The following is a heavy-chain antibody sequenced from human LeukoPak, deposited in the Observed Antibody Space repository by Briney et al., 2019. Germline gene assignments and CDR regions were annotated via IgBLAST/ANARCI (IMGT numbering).Heavy chain of an antibody. CDR2: IKQDGSEK. V-gene: IGHV3-7*01. J-gene: IGHJ4*02. Sequence: GGSLRLSCAASGFTFSTYWMSWVRQAPGKGLEWVANIKQDGSEKYYVDSVKGRYTISRDNAKNSLYVQTNSLRAEDTAMYYCARDSAGNDYWGQGTLVTVSS. D-gene: IGHD6-13*01. CDR3: ARDSAGNDY. CDR1: GFTFSTYW.